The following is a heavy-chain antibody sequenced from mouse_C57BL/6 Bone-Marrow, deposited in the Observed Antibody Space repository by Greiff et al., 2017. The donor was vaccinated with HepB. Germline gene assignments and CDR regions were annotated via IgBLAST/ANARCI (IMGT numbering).Heavy chain of an antibody. D-gene: IGHD2-3*01. CDR3: TLYDGYYFDY. J-gene: IGHJ2*01. V-gene: IGHV14-4*01. CDR2: IDPENGDT. Sequence: VQLQQSGAELVRPGASVKLSCTASGFNIKDDYMHWVKQRPAQGLEWIGWIDPENGDTEYASKFQGKATITADTSSNTAYLQLSSLTSEDTAVYYCTLYDGYYFDYWGQGTTLTVSS. CDR1: GFNIKDDY.